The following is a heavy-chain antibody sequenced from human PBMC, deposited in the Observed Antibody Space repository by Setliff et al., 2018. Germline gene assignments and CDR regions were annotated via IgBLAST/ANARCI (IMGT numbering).Heavy chain of an antibody. CDR2: IIPIFGTA. J-gene: IGHJ3*02. Sequence: SVKVSCKASGGTFSSYAISWVRQAPGQGLEWMGGIIPIFGTANYAQKFQGRVTITTDESTSTAYMELSSLRSEDTAVYYCARAVHPYSGSYPGRQNAFDIWGQGTMVTVSS. V-gene: IGHV1-69*05. CDR3: ARAVHPYSGSYPGRQNAFDI. CDR1: GGTFSSYA. D-gene: IGHD1-26*01.